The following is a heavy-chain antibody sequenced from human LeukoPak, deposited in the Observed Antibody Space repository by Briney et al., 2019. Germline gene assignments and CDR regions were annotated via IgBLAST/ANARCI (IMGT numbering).Heavy chain of an antibody. CDR3: ARHRSGWLQSSFDY. V-gene: IGHV4-34*01. CDR1: GGSCSGYY. D-gene: IGHD5-24*01. CDR2: INHSGST. Sequence: SETLSLTCAVYGGSCSGYYWSWIRQPPGKGLEWIGEINHSGSTNYNPSLKSRVTISVDTSKNQFSLKLSSVTAADTAVYYCARHRSGWLQSSFDYWGQGTLVTVSS. J-gene: IGHJ4*02.